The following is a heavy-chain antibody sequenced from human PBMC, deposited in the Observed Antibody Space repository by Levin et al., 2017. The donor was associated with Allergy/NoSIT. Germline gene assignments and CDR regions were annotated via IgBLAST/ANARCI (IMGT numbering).Heavy chain of an antibody. CDR1: GFTFSDYW. CDR3: ARDTTVGGEA. J-gene: IGHJ5*02. CDR2: IKQDGGEK. Sequence: GGSLRLSCVASGFTFSDYWMTWVRQPLGKGLEWVANIKQDGGEKYYAESVKGRFTISRDNAKNSLFLQMNYLGPDDTAVYFCARDTTVGGEAWGQGTLVTVSS. D-gene: IGHD4-11*01. V-gene: IGHV3-7*03.